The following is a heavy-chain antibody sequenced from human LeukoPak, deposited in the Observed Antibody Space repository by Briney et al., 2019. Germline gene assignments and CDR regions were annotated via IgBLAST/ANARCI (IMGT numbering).Heavy chain of an antibody. CDR1: GGSISSYY. D-gene: IGHD6-13*01. Sequence: SETLSLTCTVSGGSISSYYWIWIRQPARKGLEWIGRIYTSGNTKYNPSLKSRVTMSVDTSKNQFSLKLTSVTAADTAMYYCTRAWQQLAYGFDIWGQGTMVTVSS. CDR3: TRAWQQLAYGFDI. J-gene: IGHJ3*02. CDR2: IYTSGNT. V-gene: IGHV4-4*07.